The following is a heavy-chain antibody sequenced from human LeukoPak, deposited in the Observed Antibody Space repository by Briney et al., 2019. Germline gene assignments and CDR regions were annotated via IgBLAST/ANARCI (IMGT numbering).Heavy chain of an antibody. D-gene: IGHD6-19*01. Sequence: SETLSLTCAVYGGSFSGYYWSWIRQPPGKGLEWIGEINHSGSTNYNPSLKSRVTMSVDTSKNQFSLKLSSVTAADTAVYYCARGIAVAILDYWGQGTLVTVSS. J-gene: IGHJ4*02. CDR3: ARGIAVAILDY. CDR2: INHSGST. V-gene: IGHV4-34*01. CDR1: GGSFSGYY.